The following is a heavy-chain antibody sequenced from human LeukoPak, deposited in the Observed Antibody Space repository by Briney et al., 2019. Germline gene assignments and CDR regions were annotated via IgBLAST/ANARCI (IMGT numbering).Heavy chain of an antibody. D-gene: IGHD6-19*01. V-gene: IGHV3-30*02. CDR2: IRYDGINK. CDR1: GFTFSDYG. Sequence: GGSLRLSCAASGFTFSDYGMHWVRQAPGKGLEWVAFIRYDGINKYYADSVQGRFSISRDNAKNSLFLQMNSLRAEDTAVYYCIVLAVTGTFGFDYWGQGTLVTVSS. CDR3: IVLAVTGTFGFDY. J-gene: IGHJ4*02.